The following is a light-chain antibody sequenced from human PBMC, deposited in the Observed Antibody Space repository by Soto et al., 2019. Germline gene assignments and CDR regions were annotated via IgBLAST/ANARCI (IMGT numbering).Light chain of an antibody. CDR2: SNN. CDR1: HSNIGRNT. Sequence: QSVLTQPPSASGAPGQRVTISCSGSHSNIGRNTVNWYQQVPGAAPKLLIFSNNQRPSGVPDRFSGSRSGTSASLAVSELQSEDEADYYCAAWDDSLNGRIFGGGTKLTVL. V-gene: IGLV1-44*01. CDR3: AAWDDSLNGRI. J-gene: IGLJ2*01.